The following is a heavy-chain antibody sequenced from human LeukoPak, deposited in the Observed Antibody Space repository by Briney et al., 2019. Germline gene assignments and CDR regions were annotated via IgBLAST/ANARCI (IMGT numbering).Heavy chain of an antibody. J-gene: IGHJ4*02. D-gene: IGHD1-26*01. CDR2: IYYNGNT. Sequence: SETLSLTCAVYGGSFSGYYWSWIRQSPGKGLEWIGYIYYNGNTYYNPSLKSRVTISLDTSKNQFSLKLTSVTAADTAVYYCARETYSGNQRGFDYWGQETLVTVSS. V-gene: IGHV4-30-4*01. CDR3: ARETYSGNQRGFDY. CDR1: GGSFSGYY.